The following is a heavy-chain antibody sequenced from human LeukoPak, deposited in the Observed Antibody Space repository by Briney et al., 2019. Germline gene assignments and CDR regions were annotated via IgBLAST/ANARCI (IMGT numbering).Heavy chain of an antibody. J-gene: IGHJ3*02. D-gene: IGHD2-15*01. Sequence: EASVKVSCKASGYTFTSYGISWVRQAPGQGLEWMGIINPSGGSTSYAQKFQGRVTMTRDTSTSTVYMELSSLRSEDTAVYYCARGTLAGDAFDIWGQGTMVTVSS. CDR2: INPSGGST. CDR3: ARGTLAGDAFDI. CDR1: GYTFTSYG. V-gene: IGHV1-46*01.